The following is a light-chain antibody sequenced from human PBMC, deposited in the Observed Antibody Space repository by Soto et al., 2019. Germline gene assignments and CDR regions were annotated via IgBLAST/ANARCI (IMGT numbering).Light chain of an antibody. J-gene: IGKJ4*01. CDR2: GAS. V-gene: IGKV3-20*01. Sequence: EIVLTQSPGTLSLSPGERATLSCRASQSVSSNYLAWYQQKPGQAPRLLIYGASSRATGIPDRFSGSGSGTDFTLTINRLEPEDFAVYYCQQYNQWPLTFGGGTKVDIK. CDR3: QQYNQWPLT. CDR1: QSVSSNY.